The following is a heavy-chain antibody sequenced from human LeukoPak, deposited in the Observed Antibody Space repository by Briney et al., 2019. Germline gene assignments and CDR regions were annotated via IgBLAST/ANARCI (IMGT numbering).Heavy chain of an antibody. V-gene: IGHV3-30*03. D-gene: IGHD4-17*01. CDR3: ARETTVTPETRRFDY. CDR2: ISYDGSKK. CDR1: GFTFSSYA. Sequence: GGALRLSCAASGFTFSSYAMHWVRQAPGKGLEWVAVISYDGSKKYYADSVKGRFTISRDNSKNTLYLQMNSLRAEDTAVYYCARETTVTPETRRFDYWGQGTLVTVSS. J-gene: IGHJ4*02.